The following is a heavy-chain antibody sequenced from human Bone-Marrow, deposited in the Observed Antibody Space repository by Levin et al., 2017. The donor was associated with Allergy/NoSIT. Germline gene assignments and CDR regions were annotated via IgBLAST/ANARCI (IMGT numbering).Heavy chain of an antibody. CDR1: GGTFSSYA. CDR3: ARGKRESGWNKGYYFDY. D-gene: IGHD1/OR15-1a*01. Sequence: GASVKVSCKASGGTFSSYAISWVRQAPGQGLEWMGGIIPIFGTANYAQKFQGRVTITADESTSTAYMELSSLRSEDTAVYYCARGKRESGWNKGYYFDYWGQGTLVTVSS. CDR2: IIPIFGTA. J-gene: IGHJ4*02. V-gene: IGHV1-69*13.